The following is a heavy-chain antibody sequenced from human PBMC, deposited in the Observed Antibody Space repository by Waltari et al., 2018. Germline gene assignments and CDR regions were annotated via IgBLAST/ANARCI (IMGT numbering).Heavy chain of an antibody. Sequence: QVLLVQSGAEVKKPGASVKVSCKASGSIFTNYYLHWVRQAPGQGPEWMGWVNPDTGYANYAHNFRGRVTMTWDTSINTAFMDLSGLKSDDTAVYYCARDRTTMAARPGDYWGQGTLVTVSS. CDR2: VNPDTGYA. D-gene: IGHD6-6*01. CDR1: GSIFTNYY. V-gene: IGHV1-2*02. J-gene: IGHJ4*02. CDR3: ARDRTTMAARPGDY.